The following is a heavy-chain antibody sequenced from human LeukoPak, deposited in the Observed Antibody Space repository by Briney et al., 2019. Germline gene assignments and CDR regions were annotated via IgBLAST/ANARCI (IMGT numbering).Heavy chain of an antibody. J-gene: IGHJ4*02. V-gene: IGHV3-23*01. D-gene: IGHD3-22*01. CDR3: AKGHYYDTSGPETN. CDR1: GFTFSSYA. CDR2: ISGSGGST. Sequence: PGGSLRLSCAVSGFTFSSYAMSWVRQAPGKGLEWVSGISGSGGSTYYADSVKGRFTISRDNSKNTLYLQMNSLGAEDTAVYYCAKGHYYDTSGPETNWGQGTLVTVSS.